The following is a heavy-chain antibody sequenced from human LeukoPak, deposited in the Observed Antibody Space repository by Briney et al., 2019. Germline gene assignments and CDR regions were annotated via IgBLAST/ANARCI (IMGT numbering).Heavy chain of an antibody. J-gene: IGHJ3*02. CDR1: GGSVSSGSYY. V-gene: IGHV4-61*01. CDR2: IYYSGST. CDR3: ARVRRDGYNLSRAFDI. Sequence: SETLSLTCTVSGGSVSSGSYYWSWIRQPPGKGLEWIGYIYYSGSTNYNPSLKSRVTISVDTSKNQFSLKLSSVTAADTAVYYCARVRRDGYNLSRAFDIWGQGTMVAVSS. D-gene: IGHD5-24*01.